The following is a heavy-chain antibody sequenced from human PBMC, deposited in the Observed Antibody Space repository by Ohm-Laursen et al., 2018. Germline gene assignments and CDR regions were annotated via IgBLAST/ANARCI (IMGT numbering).Heavy chain of an antibody. CDR2: IYYSGST. J-gene: IGHJ4*02. CDR3: ARVRYGEYSSTWYYFDY. V-gene: IGHV4-61*01. CDR1: GGSVSSPIYY. D-gene: IGHD6-13*01. Sequence: GTLSLTCTVSGGSVSSPIYYWSWIRQPPGKGLECIGYIYYSGSTKYNPSLKSRVTISIDTSKNQFSLKLNSVTAADTAVYYCARVRYGEYSSTWYYFDYWGQGTLVTVSS.